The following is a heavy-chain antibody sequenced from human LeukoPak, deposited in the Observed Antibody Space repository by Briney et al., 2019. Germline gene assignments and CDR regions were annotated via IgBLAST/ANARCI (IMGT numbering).Heavy chain of an antibody. V-gene: IGHV4-34*01. CDR1: GGSFSGYY. Sequence: PSETLSLTCAVYGGSFSGYYWSWIRQPPGKGLEWIGEINHSGSTNYNPSLKSRVTISVDTSKNQFPLKLSSVTAADTAVYYCARGGIKVRYSSGWYHSYFDYWGQGTLVTVSS. CDR3: ARGGIKVRYSSGWYHSYFDY. CDR2: INHSGST. D-gene: IGHD6-19*01. J-gene: IGHJ4*02.